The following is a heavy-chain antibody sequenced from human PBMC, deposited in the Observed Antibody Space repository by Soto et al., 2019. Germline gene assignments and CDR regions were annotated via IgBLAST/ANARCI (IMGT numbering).Heavy chain of an antibody. V-gene: IGHV1-69*19. Sequence: QVQLVQSGAEVKKPGSSVKVSCKASGGTFGNHAISWVRQAPGQGLEWLGGIIPVLGVGDNAQNFQGRVTITADASTSTAYLELSSLRSEDTALYYCARATGYTYGYVFDYWGQGTLVTVSS. CDR1: GGTFGNHA. CDR3: ARATGYTYGYVFDY. CDR2: IIPVLGVG. J-gene: IGHJ4*02. D-gene: IGHD5-18*01.